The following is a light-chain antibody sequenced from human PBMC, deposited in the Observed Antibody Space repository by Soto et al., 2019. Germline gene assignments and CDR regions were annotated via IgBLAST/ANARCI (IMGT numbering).Light chain of an antibody. CDR1: NNDVGGYNY. Sequence: QSVLTQPASVSGSPGQSITISCTGTNNDVGGYNYVSWYQQYPGEAPQLMIYEVSDRPSGVSNRFSGSKSGNTASLTISGLLAEDEADYYCSSYRTISTLVFGGGTKLTVL. J-gene: IGLJ3*02. V-gene: IGLV2-14*01. CDR2: EVS. CDR3: SSYRTISTLV.